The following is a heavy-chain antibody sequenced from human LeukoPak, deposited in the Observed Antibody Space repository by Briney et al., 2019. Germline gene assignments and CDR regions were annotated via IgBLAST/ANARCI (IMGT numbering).Heavy chain of an antibody. D-gene: IGHD4-11*01. J-gene: IGHJ4*02. Sequence: GGSLKLSCTASGVTFSNYNMNWVCQAPGQGLEWVAAISSSSSAYTYYADSVRGRFTISRDNAKNSLYLQMNSLRAEDTAVYYCARDLVPYSNSYYFDYWGQGTLVTVSS. CDR3: ARDLVPYSNSYYFDY. V-gene: IGHV3-21*01. CDR2: ISSSSSAYT. CDR1: GVTFSNYN.